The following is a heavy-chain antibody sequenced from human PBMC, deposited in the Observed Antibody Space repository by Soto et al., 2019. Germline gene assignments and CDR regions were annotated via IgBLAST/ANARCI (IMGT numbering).Heavy chain of an antibody. CDR2: ISYSGTT. CDR3: ERIRGLGEVLPYFEY. Sequence: PSETLSLTCTVSRDSISNYFWTWIRQPPGRGLEWIGYISYSGTTNYNASLKSRVTISVDTSANQFSLRVRSVTAADTAVYFCERIRGLGEVLPYFEYWGQGARVTVSS. CDR1: RDSISNYF. V-gene: IGHV4-59*01. J-gene: IGHJ4*02. D-gene: IGHD3-16*01.